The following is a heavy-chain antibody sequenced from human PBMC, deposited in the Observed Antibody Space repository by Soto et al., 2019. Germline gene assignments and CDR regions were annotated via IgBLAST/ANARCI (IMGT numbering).Heavy chain of an antibody. Sequence: EVQLLESGGGLVQPGGSLRLSCAASGFTFSSYAMSWVRQAPGKGLELVSAISGSGGSTYYADSVKGRFTISRDNSKNTLYLQITSLRAEDTAVYYCAYSSTPSDYWGQGTLVTVSS. V-gene: IGHV3-23*01. D-gene: IGHD6-13*01. CDR3: AYSSTPSDY. CDR2: ISGSGGST. J-gene: IGHJ4*02. CDR1: GFTFSSYA.